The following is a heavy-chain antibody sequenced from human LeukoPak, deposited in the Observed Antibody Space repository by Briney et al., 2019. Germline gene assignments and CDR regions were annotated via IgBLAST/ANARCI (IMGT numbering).Heavy chain of an antibody. CDR2: ISSSGSPI. D-gene: IGHD4-11*01. Sequence: PGGSLRLSCAASRFTFSSYGMHWVRQAPGKGLEWVAYISSSGSPIYYADSVKGRFIISRDNAKNSLYLQMNSLRAEDTAVYHCARYSPWFDAWGPGTLVTVAS. CDR3: ARYSPWFDA. V-gene: IGHV3-48*03. J-gene: IGHJ5*02. CDR1: RFTFSSYG.